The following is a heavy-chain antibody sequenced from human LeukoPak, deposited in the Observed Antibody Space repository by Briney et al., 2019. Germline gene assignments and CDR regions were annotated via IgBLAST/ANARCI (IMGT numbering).Heavy chain of an antibody. CDR1: GYTFTNYY. J-gene: IGHJ5*02. CDR3: ATSRGKWNGDDNWFDP. D-gene: IGHD1-20*01. V-gene: IGHV1-24*01. CDR2: FDPEDGET. Sequence: GASVKVSCKASGYTFTNYYMHWVRQAPGKGLEWMGGFDPEDGETIYAQKFQGRVTMTEDTSTDTAYMELSSLRSEDTAVYYCATSRGKWNGDDNWFDPWGQGTLVTVSS.